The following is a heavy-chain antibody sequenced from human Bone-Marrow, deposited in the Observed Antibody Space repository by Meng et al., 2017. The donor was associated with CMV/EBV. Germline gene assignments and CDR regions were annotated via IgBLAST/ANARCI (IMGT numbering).Heavy chain of an antibody. CDR2: IYSGGST. J-gene: IGHJ4*02. CDR1: GFTVSSNY. V-gene: IGHV3-53*01. Sequence: GGSLRLSCAASGFTVSSNYMSWVRQAPGKGLEWVSVIYSGGSTYYADSVKGRFTISRDNSKNTLYLQMNSLRAEDTAVYYCAKDRSGGNSDYWGQGTLVTVSS. D-gene: IGHD4-23*01. CDR3: AKDRSGGNSDY.